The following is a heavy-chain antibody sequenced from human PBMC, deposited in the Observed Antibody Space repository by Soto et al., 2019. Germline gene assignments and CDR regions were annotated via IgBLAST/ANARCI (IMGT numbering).Heavy chain of an antibody. CDR1: GFTFSSNW. D-gene: IGHD3-3*01. CDR3: ARELLRFCSFDI. V-gene: IGHV3-7*01. J-gene: IGHJ3*02. Sequence: EVQLVESGGGLVQPGGSLRLSCAASGFTFSSNWMHWVRQAPGKGLEWVGNINHDGSDNYYEDSVKGRFTISRDNAKNSLDPQKNSLRAEDTTVDYCARELLRFCSFDIWGQGTAVTVSS. CDR2: INHDGSDN.